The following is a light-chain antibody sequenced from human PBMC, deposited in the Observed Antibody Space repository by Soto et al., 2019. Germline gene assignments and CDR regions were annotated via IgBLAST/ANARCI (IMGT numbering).Light chain of an antibody. V-gene: IGLV2-23*01. Sequence: QSALTQPASVSGSPGQSITISCTGTSSDVGSYNLVSWYQQHPGKAPKPMIYEGSKRPSGVSNRFSGSKSGNTASLAISGLQAEYEADYYCCSYAGSSTSVVFGGGTKLTVL. J-gene: IGLJ2*01. CDR1: SSDVGSYNL. CDR2: EGS. CDR3: CSYAGSSTSVV.